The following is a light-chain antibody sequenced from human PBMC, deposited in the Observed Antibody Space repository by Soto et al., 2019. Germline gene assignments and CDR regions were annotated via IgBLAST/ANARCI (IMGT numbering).Light chain of an antibody. J-gene: IGLJ1*01. CDR3: QSYDSSLIGSKV. V-gene: IGLV1-40*01. CDR2: ANS. Sequence: QSVLTQPPSVSGAPGQRVTISCSGSSSKLGAGYDVQWYQQFPGTAPKLLIYANSARPSGVPDRFSGSKSGTSASLAITGLQAEDEADCYCQSYDSSLIGSKVFGTGTKVTVL. CDR1: SSKLGAGYD.